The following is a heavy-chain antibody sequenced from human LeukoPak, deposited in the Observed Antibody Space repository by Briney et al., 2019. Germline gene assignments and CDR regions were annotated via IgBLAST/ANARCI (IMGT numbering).Heavy chain of an antibody. J-gene: IGHJ4*02. CDR3: ARGCSGGNCYYEY. D-gene: IGHD2-15*01. Sequence: PGGSLRLSCAASGFTFSSYGMHWVRQAPGKGLEYVSAICSNVGSTYYANSVKGRFTISRDNSKNTLYLHMGSLRAEDTAVYYCARGCSGGNCYYEYWGQGTLVTVSS. CDR1: GFTFSSYG. V-gene: IGHV3-64*01. CDR2: ICSNVGST.